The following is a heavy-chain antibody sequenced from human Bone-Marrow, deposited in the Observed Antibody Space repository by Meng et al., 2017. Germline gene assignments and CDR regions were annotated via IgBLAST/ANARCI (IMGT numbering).Heavy chain of an antibody. CDR1: GGSISSSSYY. Sequence: QLQLQESGPGMVRPSAPLSLTGTASGGSISSSSYYWGWIRQPPGKGLEWIGSIYYSGSTYYNPSLKSRVTISVDTSKNQFSLKLSSVTAADTAVYYCARIEWLAWYFDLWGRGTLVTVSS. V-gene: IGHV4-39*07. J-gene: IGHJ2*01. D-gene: IGHD5-12*01. CDR3: ARIEWLAWYFDL. CDR2: IYYSGST.